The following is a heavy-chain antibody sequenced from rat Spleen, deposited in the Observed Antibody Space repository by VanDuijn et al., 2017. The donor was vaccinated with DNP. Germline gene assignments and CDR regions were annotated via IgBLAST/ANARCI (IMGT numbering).Heavy chain of an antibody. CDR2: MSDNGNT. CDR1: RFSLTSGN. Sequence: QVQLKESGPGLVQPSQTLSLTCTVSRFSLTSGNIHWVRQPPGKGLEWMGGMSDNGNTDYNSPLKSRLSISRDISKSQVFLKVNSLQTEDTATYYCTSYYSGDFHYWGQGVMVTVSS. V-gene: IGHV2-1*01. J-gene: IGHJ2*01. D-gene: IGHD1-1*01. CDR3: TSYYSGDFHY.